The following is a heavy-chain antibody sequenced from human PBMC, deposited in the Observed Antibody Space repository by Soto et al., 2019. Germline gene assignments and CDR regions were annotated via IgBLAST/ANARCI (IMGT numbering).Heavy chain of an antibody. CDR3: ARLGRDARYYDSSGYPLDY. CDR2: IIPIFGTA. J-gene: IGHJ4*02. CDR1: GGTFSSYA. D-gene: IGHD3-22*01. V-gene: IGHV1-69*13. Sequence: SVKVSCKASGGTFSSYAISWVRQAPGQGLEWMGGIIPIFGTANYAQKFQGRVTITADESTSTAYMELSSLRSEDTAVYYCARLGRDARYYDSSGYPLDYWGQGTLVTVSS.